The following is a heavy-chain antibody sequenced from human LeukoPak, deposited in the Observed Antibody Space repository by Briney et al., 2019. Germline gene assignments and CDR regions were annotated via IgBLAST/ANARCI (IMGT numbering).Heavy chain of an antibody. V-gene: IGHV3-48*03. D-gene: IGHD3-9*01. CDR2: ISGHDDMK. CDR3: ARGNDILTGYGRSY. J-gene: IGHJ4*02. CDR1: GFTLGNSE. Sequence: GRSLRLSCAASGFTLGNSEMNWVRQAPGKGLEWVSYISGHDDMKLYAGSMKGRFTISRDNSKNTLYLQMNSLRAEDTAVYYCARGNDILTGYGRSYWGQGTLVTVSS.